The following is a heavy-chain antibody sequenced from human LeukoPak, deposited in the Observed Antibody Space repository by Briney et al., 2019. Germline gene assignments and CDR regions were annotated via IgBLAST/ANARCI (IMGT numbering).Heavy chain of an antibody. J-gene: IGHJ4*02. V-gene: IGHV3-9*01. D-gene: IGHD3-22*01. Sequence: GGSLRLSCAASGFTFDDYAMHWVRQAPGKGLEWVSGISWNSGSIGYADSVKGRFTISRDNAKNSLYLQMNSLRAEDTALYYCAKGTYYYDSSGYYYSYYFDYWGQGTLVTVSS. CDR3: AKGTYYYDSSGYYYSYYFDY. CDR1: GFTFDDYA. CDR2: ISWNSGSI.